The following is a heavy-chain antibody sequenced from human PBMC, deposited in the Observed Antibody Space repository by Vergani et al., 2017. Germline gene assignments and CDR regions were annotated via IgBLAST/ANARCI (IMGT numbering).Heavy chain of an antibody. Sequence: QVQLVQSGAEVKKPGASVKVSCKASGYTFTSYGISWVRQAPGQGLEWMGWISAYNGNTNYAQKLQGRVTMTTDTSTSTAYMELRSLRSDDTAVYYCAKDVAAAGPNLGGFDPWGQGTLVTVSS. D-gene: IGHD6-13*01. J-gene: IGHJ5*02. CDR1: GYTFTSYG. V-gene: IGHV1-18*01. CDR2: ISAYNGNT. CDR3: AKDVAAAGPNLGGFDP.